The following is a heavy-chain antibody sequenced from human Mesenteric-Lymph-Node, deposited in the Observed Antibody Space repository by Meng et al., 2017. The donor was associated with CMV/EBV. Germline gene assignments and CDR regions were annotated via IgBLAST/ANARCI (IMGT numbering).Heavy chain of an antibody. Sequence: GESLKISCAASGFTFSSYEMNWVRQAPGKGLEWVSYISSSGSTIYYADSVKGRFTISRDNSKKTLFLQMNTLRAEDTAVYYCAKDWGQWLLSWGQGTLVTVSS. CDR2: ISSSGSTI. CDR1: GFTFSSYE. D-gene: IGHD6-19*01. V-gene: IGHV3-48*03. J-gene: IGHJ5*02. CDR3: AKDWGQWLLS.